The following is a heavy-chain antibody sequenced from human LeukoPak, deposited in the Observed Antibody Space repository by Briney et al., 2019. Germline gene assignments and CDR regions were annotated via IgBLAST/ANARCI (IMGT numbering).Heavy chain of an antibody. V-gene: IGHV5-51*01. Sequence: GKSLKISCQGSGFNFTIYWIGWVRQMPGKGLEWMGIIFPRDSDTRYSPSFQGQVTISADKSMSTAYLQWSSLKASDTAMYYCARQSVVATDYWGQGTLVTVSS. CDR2: IFPRDSDT. CDR1: GFNFTIYW. J-gene: IGHJ4*02. D-gene: IGHD2-15*01. CDR3: ARQSVVATDY.